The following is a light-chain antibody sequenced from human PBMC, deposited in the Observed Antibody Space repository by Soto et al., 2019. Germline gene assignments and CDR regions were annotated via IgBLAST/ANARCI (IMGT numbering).Light chain of an antibody. V-gene: IGLV2-14*01. CDR2: EVS. CDR1: SSDVGVYKY. CDR3: SSYTSSSTVV. J-gene: IGLJ2*01. Sequence: QSVLTQPASVSGSPGQSITISCTGTSSDVGVYKYVSWHQHHPGKAPKLMIYEVSNRPSGVSNRFSGSKSGNTASLTISGLQAEDEADYYCSSYTSSSTVVFGGGTKLTVL.